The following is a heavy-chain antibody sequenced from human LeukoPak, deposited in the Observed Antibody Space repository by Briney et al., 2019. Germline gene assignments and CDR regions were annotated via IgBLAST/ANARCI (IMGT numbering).Heavy chain of an antibody. CDR2: IYTSGST. Sequence: SETLSLTCTVSGGSIGSDNYYWSWIRQPAGKALEWIGRIYTSGSTNYNPSLKSRVTISIDTSKNQFSLGLTSVNAADTAVYYCARTSGWYNCFDPWGQGTLVTVPS. J-gene: IGHJ5*02. V-gene: IGHV4-61*02. CDR3: ARTSGWYNCFDP. CDR1: GGSIGSDNYY. D-gene: IGHD6-19*01.